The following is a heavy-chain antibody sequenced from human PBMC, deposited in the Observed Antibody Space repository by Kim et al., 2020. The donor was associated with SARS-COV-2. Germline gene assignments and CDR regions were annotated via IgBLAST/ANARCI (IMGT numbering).Heavy chain of an antibody. CDR1: SGSISDYS. CDR2: IYISEST. D-gene: IGHD6-13*01. V-gene: IGHV4-4*07. Sequence: SDTLSLTCVVSSGSISDYSWNWIRQPAGKGLEWIGRIYISESTDYHPALKSRVTMSIDTSKKQFSLKLSSVSAADTAVYYCARTGPRSNWSFDSWGQGTLVAVAS. J-gene: IGHJ4*02. CDR3: ARTGPRSNWSFDS.